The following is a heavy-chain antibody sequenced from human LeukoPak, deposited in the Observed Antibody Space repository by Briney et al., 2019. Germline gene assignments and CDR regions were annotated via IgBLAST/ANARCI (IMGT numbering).Heavy chain of an antibody. CDR3: ARRDGGANYWYFDV. V-gene: IGHV5-51*01. J-gene: IGHJ2*01. Sequence: GESLKISCKGSGYTFTNYWIGWVRQMPGEGVEWMVIIFPGDSDTRYSPSFEGQVTISADKSITTDYLQRSSLKASDTAMYYCARRDGGANYWYFDVWGRGTLVTVSS. CDR2: IFPGDSDT. CDR1: GYTFTNYW. D-gene: IGHD2-15*01.